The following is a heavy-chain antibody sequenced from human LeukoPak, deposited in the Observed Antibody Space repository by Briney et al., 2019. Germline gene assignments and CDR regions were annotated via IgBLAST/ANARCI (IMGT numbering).Heavy chain of an antibody. CDR1: GYTFTSYY. J-gene: IGHJ5*02. Sequence: ASVKVSCKASGYTFTSYYMHWVRQAPGQGLEWMGIINPSGGSTSYAQKFQGRVTMTRDMSTSTVYMELSSLRSEDTAVYYCARGAADYYDSSGYYGGQFDPWGQGTLVTVSS. CDR3: ARGAADYYDSSGYYGGQFDP. CDR2: INPSGGST. D-gene: IGHD3-22*01. V-gene: IGHV1-46*01.